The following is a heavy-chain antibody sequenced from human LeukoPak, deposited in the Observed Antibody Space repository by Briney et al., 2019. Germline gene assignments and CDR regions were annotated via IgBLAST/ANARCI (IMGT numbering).Heavy chain of an antibody. Sequence: SETLSLTCAVYGGSFSGYYWSWIRQPPGRGLEWIGEINHSGSTNYNPSLKSRVTISVDTSKNQFSLKLSSVTAADRAVYYCASGVPIRNTLDYWGQGTLVTVSS. V-gene: IGHV4-34*01. CDR3: ASGVPIRNTLDY. CDR2: INHSGST. CDR1: GGSFSGYY. J-gene: IGHJ4*02. D-gene: IGHD1-14*01.